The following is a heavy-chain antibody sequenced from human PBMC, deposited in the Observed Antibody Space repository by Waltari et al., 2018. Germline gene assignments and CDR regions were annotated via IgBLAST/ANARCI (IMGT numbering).Heavy chain of an antibody. CDR1: GFNFDDYA. CDR3: AKDGDYYRRWGAFDF. J-gene: IGHJ3*01. V-gene: IGHV3-9*01. Sequence: EVQLVESGGDLVQPGRSLRLSCAASGFNFDDYALQWVRQSPGKGLEWVAGISWNGRSIHYVDSVKGRFTISRDNAKNSLYLQMNSLRVEDTALYYCAKDGDYYRRWGAFDFWGQGTMVTVSS. CDR2: ISWNGRSI. D-gene: IGHD3-10*01.